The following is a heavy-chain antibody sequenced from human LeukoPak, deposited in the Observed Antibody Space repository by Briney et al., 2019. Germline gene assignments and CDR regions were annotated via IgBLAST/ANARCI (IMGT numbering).Heavy chain of an antibody. CDR3: ARIDYGSGSAFY. V-gene: IGHV3-30*03. CDR1: GFTFSSYG. J-gene: IGHJ4*02. CDR2: ISYDGSNK. D-gene: IGHD3-10*01. Sequence: GRSLRLSCAASGFTFSSYGMHCVRQAPGKGLEWVAVISYDGSNKYYADSVKGRFTISRDNSKNTLYLQMNSLRAEDTAVYYCARIDYGSGSAFYWGQGTLVTVSS.